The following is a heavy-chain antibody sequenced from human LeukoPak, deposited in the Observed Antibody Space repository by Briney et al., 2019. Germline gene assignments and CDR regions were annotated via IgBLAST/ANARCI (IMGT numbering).Heavy chain of an antibody. CDR3: AGGRDILTGYYPSYMDV. CDR2: IYYSGST. V-gene: IGHV4-59*07. D-gene: IGHD3-9*01. Sequence: SDTLTLTCTVSGGTISSYCWSWIRQPPGKGLEWIGYIYYSGSTTYNPSINSRITISVATTKNQFSLKLSSVTAADADLYYCAGGRDILTGYYPSYMDVWGKGTTVTVTS. CDR1: GGTISSYC. J-gene: IGHJ6*03.